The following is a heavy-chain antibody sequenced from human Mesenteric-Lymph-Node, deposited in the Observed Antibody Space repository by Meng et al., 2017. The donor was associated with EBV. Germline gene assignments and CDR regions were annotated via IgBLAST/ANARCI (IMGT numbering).Heavy chain of an antibody. J-gene: IGHJ4*02. CDR3: ARTYSSTSHFDY. Sequence: QVQLWQSGAEVKKPGDSGKVSCKTSGYSFSHYGIDWVRQAPGQGLEWMGWIYTFNDDTIYAESFQDRVTLTTDTSTSTVYMELKSLRSDDTAVYYCARTYSSTSHFDYWGQGSLVTVSS. CDR2: IYTFNDDT. D-gene: IGHD6-6*01. CDR1: GYSFSHYG. V-gene: IGHV1-18*01.